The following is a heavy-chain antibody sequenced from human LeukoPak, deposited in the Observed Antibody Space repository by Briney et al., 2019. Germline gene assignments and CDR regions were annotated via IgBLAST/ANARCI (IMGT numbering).Heavy chain of an antibody. D-gene: IGHD2-2*01. CDR3: ARDRYCSSTSCPMDYYYYYMDV. CDR1: RGSFSGYY. CDR2: INHSGST. V-gene: IGHV4-34*01. Sequence: SETLSLTCAVYRGSFSGYYWSWIRQPPGKGLEWIGEINHSGSTNYNPSLKSRVTISVDTSKNQFSLKLSSVTAADTAVYYCARDRYCSSTSCPMDYYYYYMDVWGKGTTVTVSS. J-gene: IGHJ6*03.